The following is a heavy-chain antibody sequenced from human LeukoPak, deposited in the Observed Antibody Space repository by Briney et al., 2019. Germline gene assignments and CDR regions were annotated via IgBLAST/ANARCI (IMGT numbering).Heavy chain of an antibody. J-gene: IGHJ4*02. CDR1: GGSISSGGYY. Sequence: PSETLSLTCSVSGGSISSGGYYWSWIRQHPGKGLEWTGYIYYSGSTYYNPSLKSRVTISVDTSKNQFSLKLSSVTAADTAVYYCARVPRTVVKGLFDYWGQGTLVTVSS. CDR2: IYYSGST. V-gene: IGHV4-31*03. D-gene: IGHD4-23*01. CDR3: ARVPRTVVKGLFDY.